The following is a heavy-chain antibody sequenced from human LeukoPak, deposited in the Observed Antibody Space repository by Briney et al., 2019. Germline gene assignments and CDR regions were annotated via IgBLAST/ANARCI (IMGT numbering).Heavy chain of an antibody. CDR3: ARGSRVYYGSGNGGFDY. V-gene: IGHV4-34*01. J-gene: IGHJ4*02. CDR1: GGSFSGYY. D-gene: IGHD3-10*01. CDR2: INHSGST. Sequence: SETLSLTCAVYGGSFSGYYWSWIRQPPGKGLEWIGEINHSGSTNYNPSLKSRVTISVDTSKNQSSLKLSSVTAADTAVYYCARGSRVYYGSGNGGFDYWGQGTLVTVSS.